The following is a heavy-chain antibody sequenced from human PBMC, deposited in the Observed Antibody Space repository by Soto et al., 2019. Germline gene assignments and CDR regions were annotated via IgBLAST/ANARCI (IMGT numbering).Heavy chain of an antibody. V-gene: IGHV3-7*01. CDR3: VRGGSNYAS. CDR2: IKPDESEK. CDR1: GFTFSDSW. D-gene: IGHD4-4*01. J-gene: IGHJ5*02. Sequence: GGSLRLSCTASGFTFSDSWMTWVRQAPGKGLEWVARIKPDESEKKYADSVKGRFSISRDNAKNSMYLQMDSLRGEDTAVYYCVRGGSNYASWGQGTMVTVSS.